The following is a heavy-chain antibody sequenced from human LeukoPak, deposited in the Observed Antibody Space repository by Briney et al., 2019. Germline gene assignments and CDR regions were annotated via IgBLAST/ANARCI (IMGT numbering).Heavy chain of an antibody. D-gene: IGHD3-16*01. V-gene: IGHV4-39*01. CDR1: GGSITTSGHY. Sequence: PSETLSLTCTVSGGSITTSGHYWGWIRQPPGKGLEWIGSIDYRERTTYNPSLKSRVTISADTSRNQFSLKLSSVTATDTAVYYCANYVSGTMRDYWGQGTLVTVSP. CDR2: IDYRERT. CDR3: ANYVSGTMRDY. J-gene: IGHJ4*02.